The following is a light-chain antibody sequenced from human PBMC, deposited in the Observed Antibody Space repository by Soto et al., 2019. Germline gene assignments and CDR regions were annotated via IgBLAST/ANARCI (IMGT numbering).Light chain of an antibody. CDR1: QSVDSW. V-gene: IGKV1-5*03. Sequence: DIPMTQSPSTLSASVGDRVILTCRASQSVDSWLAWYQQKPGKAPKLLIYHSSTLESGVPSRFSGSGFRTDFTLTISGLQPDDFATYYCQQYNDYPWTFGQGTKVDIK. J-gene: IGKJ1*01. CDR2: HSS. CDR3: QQYNDYPWT.